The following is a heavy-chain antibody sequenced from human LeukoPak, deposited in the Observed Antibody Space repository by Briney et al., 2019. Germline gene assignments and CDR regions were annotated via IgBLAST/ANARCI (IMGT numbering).Heavy chain of an antibody. D-gene: IGHD3-16*01. CDR2: INHSGST. CDR3: ARFGRLLYYYYYGMDV. Sequence: PSETLSLTCAVYGGSFSGYYWSWIRQPPGKGLEWIGEINHSGSTNYNPSLKSRVTISVDTSKNQFSLKLSSVTAADTAVYYCARFGRLLYYYYYGMDVWGQGTTVTVSS. V-gene: IGHV4-34*01. CDR1: GGSFSGYY. J-gene: IGHJ6*02.